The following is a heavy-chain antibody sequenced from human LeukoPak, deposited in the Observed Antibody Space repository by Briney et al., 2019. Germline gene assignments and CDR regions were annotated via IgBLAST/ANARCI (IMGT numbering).Heavy chain of an antibody. CDR2: INPNSGGT. CDR1: GYTFTGYY. D-gene: IGHD4-17*01. Sequence: ASVKVSCKASGYTFTGYYMHWVRQAPGQGLEWMGWINPNSGGTNYAQKFQGWVTMTRDTSISTAYMELSRLRSDDTAVYYCARSRHDYGDYYGYWGQGTLVTVSS. CDR3: ARSRHDYGDYYGY. V-gene: IGHV1-2*04. J-gene: IGHJ4*02.